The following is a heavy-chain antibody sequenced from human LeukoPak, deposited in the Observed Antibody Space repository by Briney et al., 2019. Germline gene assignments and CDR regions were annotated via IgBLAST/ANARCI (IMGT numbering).Heavy chain of an antibody. CDR1: GGSISSSSYY. V-gene: IGHV4-39*01. CDR3: ARRDRLYYYMDV. Sequence: SETLSLTCTVSGGSISSSSYYWGWLRQPPGQGLEWIGTMYYSGRTYYNPSLKSRVTISVDTSKNQFSLKLSSVTAADTAVYYCARRDRLYYYMDVWGKGTTVTVSS. D-gene: IGHD1-14*01. J-gene: IGHJ6*03. CDR2: MYYSGRT.